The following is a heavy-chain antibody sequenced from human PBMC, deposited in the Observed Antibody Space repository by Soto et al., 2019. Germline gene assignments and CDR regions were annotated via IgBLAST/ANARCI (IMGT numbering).Heavy chain of an antibody. CDR1: GFTFSGSA. CDR2: IRSKANSYAT. Sequence: GGSLRLSCAASGFTFSGSAMHWVRQASGKGLEWVGRIRSKANSYATAYAASVKGRFTISRDDSKNTAYLKMNSLKTEDTAVDYGTRHRYDSGTPRHISYYMDVWGKGTTVTVSS. CDR3: TRHRYDSGTPRHISYYMDV. J-gene: IGHJ6*03. D-gene: IGHD3-16*01. V-gene: IGHV3-73*01.